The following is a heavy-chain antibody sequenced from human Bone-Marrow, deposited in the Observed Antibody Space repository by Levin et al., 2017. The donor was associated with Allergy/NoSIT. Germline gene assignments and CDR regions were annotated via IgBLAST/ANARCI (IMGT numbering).Heavy chain of an antibody. D-gene: IGHD5-18*01. CDR3: AKDYLAPRTTAMVPGY. CDR1: GFTFSSYG. CDR2: ISYDGSNK. V-gene: IGHV3-30*18. J-gene: IGHJ4*02. Sequence: SCAASGFTFSSYGMHWVRQAPGKGLEWVAVISYDGSNKYYADSVKGRFTISRDNSKNTLYLQMNSLRAEDTAVYYCAKDYLAPRTTAMVPGYWGQGTLVTVSS.